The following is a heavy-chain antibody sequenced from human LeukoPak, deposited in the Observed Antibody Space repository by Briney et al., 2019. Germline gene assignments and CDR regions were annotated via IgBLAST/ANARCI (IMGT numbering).Heavy chain of an antibody. D-gene: IGHD6-19*01. CDR3: VGVPGSGWYWY. J-gene: IGHJ4*02. Sequence: PGGSLRLSCAASAFTVSSNYMSWVRQAPGKGLEWVSIISGDGNSYYTDSVKGRFTVSRDGSKNTLYLQMNTLRPEDTAVYHCVGVPGSGWYWYWGQGTLVTVSS. V-gene: IGHV3-53*01. CDR1: AFTVSSNY. CDR2: ISGDGNS.